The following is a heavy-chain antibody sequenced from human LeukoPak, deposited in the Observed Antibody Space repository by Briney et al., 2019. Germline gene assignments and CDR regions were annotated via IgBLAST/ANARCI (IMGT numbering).Heavy chain of an antibody. CDR3: VREDLGVDY. V-gene: IGHV3-53*01. Sequence: PGGSLRLPCAVSGPIVSTNYMSWVRQAPGKGLEWISILYVNENRYYADSVKGRFIISRDTSKNTLYLQMNSLRAEDTAMYYCVREDLGVDYWGQGTLVTVSS. CDR2: LYVNENR. CDR1: GPIVSTNY. D-gene: IGHD1-26*01. J-gene: IGHJ4*02.